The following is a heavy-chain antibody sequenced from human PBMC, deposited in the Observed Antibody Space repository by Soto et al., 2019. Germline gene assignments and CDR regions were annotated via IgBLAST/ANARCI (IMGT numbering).Heavy chain of an antibody. J-gene: IGHJ4*02. V-gene: IGHV1-69*01. Sequence: QVQLVQSGAEVKKPGSSVKVSCKASGGTFSSYAISWVRQAPGQGLEWMGGIIPIFGTANYAQKFQGRVTITADESTSTAYMELSSLRSEDTAVYYSARAKSAGYSGYEHFDYWGQGTLVTVSS. CDR1: GGTFSSYA. D-gene: IGHD5-12*01. CDR3: ARAKSAGYSGYEHFDY. CDR2: IIPIFGTA.